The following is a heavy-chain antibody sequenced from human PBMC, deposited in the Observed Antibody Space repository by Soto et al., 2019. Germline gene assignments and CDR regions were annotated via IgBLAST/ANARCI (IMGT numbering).Heavy chain of an antibody. D-gene: IGHD2-8*02. Sequence: SETLSLTCAISGGSISSNNWWTWVRQSPGKGLEWIGEIHHSESANYNPPLKSRVTISVDTSKNQFSLKLTSVTAADTAVYYCARDKITGLFDYWGQGTLVT. CDR3: ARDKITGLFDY. V-gene: IGHV4-4*02. CDR1: GGSISSNNW. CDR2: IHHSESA. J-gene: IGHJ4*02.